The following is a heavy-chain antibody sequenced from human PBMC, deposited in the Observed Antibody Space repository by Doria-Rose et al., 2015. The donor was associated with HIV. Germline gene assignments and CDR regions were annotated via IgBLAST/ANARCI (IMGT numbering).Heavy chain of an antibody. CDR1: VFTFSRYA. Sequence: GVVQPVMSLRLSCAASVFTFSRYAMHWVRQAPGKGLEWVAVISYDGTNKYYSDSVEGRFTISRDNSRFTLYPQMNNLRAEDTAVYYCARDWDDYGDFDYWGQGTLVNVSS. D-gene: IGHD4-17*01. J-gene: IGHJ4*02. CDR2: ISYDGTNK. V-gene: IGHV3-30-3*01. CDR3: ARDWDDYGDFDY.